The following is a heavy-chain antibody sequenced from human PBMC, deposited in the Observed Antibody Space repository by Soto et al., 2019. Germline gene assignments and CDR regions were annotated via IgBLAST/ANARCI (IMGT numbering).Heavy chain of an antibody. CDR2: ISYDGSNK. Sequence: QVQLVESGGGVVQPGRSLRLSCAASGFTFSSYAMHWVRQAPGQGLEWVAVISYDGSNKYYADSLKGRFTISRDNSKNTLYLQMNSLRAEDTAVYYCAREGWDIAAAGTSLLFDYWGQGTLVTVSS. V-gene: IGHV3-30-3*01. J-gene: IGHJ4*02. CDR3: AREGWDIAAAGTSLLFDY. CDR1: GFTFSSYA. D-gene: IGHD6-13*01.